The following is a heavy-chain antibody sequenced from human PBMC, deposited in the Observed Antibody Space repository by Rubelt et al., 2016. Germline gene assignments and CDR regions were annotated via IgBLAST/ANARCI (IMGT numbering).Heavy chain of an antibody. D-gene: IGHD6-13*01. CDR2: TYYRSKWYN. CDR3: ARGQQRNLDY. CDR1: VSTNSAA. J-gene: IGHJ4*02. V-gene: IGHV6-1*01. Sequence: VSTNSAAWNWIRQSPSRGLEWLGRTYYRSKWYNDYEVSVKSRITINPDTSKNQFSLQLNSVTPEDTAVYYCARGQQRNLDYWGQGTLVTVSS.